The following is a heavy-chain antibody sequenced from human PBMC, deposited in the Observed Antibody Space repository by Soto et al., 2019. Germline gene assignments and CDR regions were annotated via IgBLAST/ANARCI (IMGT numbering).Heavy chain of an antibody. CDR3: ARDARYDSSVSWFDP. D-gene: IGHD3-22*01. V-gene: IGHV5-51*01. CDR1: GYSFTSYW. J-gene: IGHJ5*02. CDR2: IYPGDSDT. Sequence: GESLKISCKGSGYSFTSYWIGWVRQMPGKGLEWMGIIYPGDSDTRYSPPFQGQVTISADKSISTAYLQWSSLKASDTAMYYCARDARYDSSVSWFDPWGQGTLVTVSS.